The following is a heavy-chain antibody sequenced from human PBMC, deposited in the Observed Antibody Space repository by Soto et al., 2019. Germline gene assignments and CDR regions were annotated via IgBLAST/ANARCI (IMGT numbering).Heavy chain of an antibody. CDR2: IITLFGTA. Sequence: VQLMQSGAEVKQPGSSVKVSCKASGGTFSSHSINWLRQAPGQELEWMGGIITLFGTANYAHKFQGRVTITADQSTSTAYMELHSLRSDDTAVYYCAREVGYGDFAAALLDRGQGNLVTVSA. CDR3: AREVGYGDFAAALLD. CDR1: GGTFSSHS. D-gene: IGHD4-17*01. J-gene: IGHJ4*02. V-gene: IGHV1-69*01.